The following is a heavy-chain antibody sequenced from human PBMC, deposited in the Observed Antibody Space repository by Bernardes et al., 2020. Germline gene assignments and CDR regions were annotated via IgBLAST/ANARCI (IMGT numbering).Heavy chain of an antibody. V-gene: IGHV3-33*01. Sequence: GGSLRLSCAASGFTFSSYGMHWVRQAPGKGLEWVAVIWYDGSNKYYADSVKGRFTISRDNSKNTLYLQMNSLRAEDTAVYYCARDPLNYGDYYYGMDVWGQGTTVTVSS. J-gene: IGHJ6*02. CDR1: GFTFSSYG. D-gene: IGHD4-17*01. CDR3: ARDPLNYGDYYYGMDV. CDR2: IWYDGSNK.